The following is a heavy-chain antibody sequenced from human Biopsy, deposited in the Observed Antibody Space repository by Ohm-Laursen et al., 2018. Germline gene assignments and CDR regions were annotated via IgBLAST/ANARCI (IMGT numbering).Heavy chain of an antibody. V-gene: IGHV4-59*07. CDR3: ARDRGSGWTDY. J-gene: IGHJ4*02. Sequence: SDTLSLTCTVSGGPLSSYSWSWIRQSPGKGLEWIGHIYYSGSTNYNPSLQSRVVMSVDTSKNQFSLRLNSVTAADTATYYCARDRGSGWTDYWGQGTLVTVSS. CDR1: GGPLSSYS. CDR2: IYYSGST. D-gene: IGHD6-19*01.